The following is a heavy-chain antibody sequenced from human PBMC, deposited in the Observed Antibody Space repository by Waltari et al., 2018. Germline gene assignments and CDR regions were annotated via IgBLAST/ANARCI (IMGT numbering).Heavy chain of an antibody. Sequence: VESGGGLVQPGGSLRLSCVASGFTFSDHYMDWVRQAPGKGLEWVSRTKNKANSHITDYAASVKGRFIGSRDDSKNSLYLQMNNLKTEDTAVYYCARDTAAALDSWGQGTLVTVSS. CDR3: ARDTAAALDS. V-gene: IGHV3-72*01. CDR1: GFTFSDHY. CDR2: TKNKANSHIT. D-gene: IGHD2-2*01. J-gene: IGHJ4*02.